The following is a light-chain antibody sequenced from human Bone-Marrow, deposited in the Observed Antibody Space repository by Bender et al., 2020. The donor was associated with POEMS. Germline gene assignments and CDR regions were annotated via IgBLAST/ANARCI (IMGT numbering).Light chain of an antibody. CDR2: DND. CDR1: SSNIGNNY. CDR3: GTWDGSLSAGV. V-gene: IGLV1-51*01. Sequence: QSVLTQPPSVSAAPGQKVIISCSGSSSNIGNNYVSWYQQLPGTAPILLIYDNDKRRSGIPDRFSGSKSGTSATLGITGLQTGDEADYYCGTWDGSLSAGVFGGGTKLTVL. J-gene: IGLJ3*02.